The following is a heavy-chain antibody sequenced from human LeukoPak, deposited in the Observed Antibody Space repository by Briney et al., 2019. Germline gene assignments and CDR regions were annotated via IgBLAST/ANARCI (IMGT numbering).Heavy chain of an antibody. CDR1: GFTFSDYW. CDR3: ARDRCTNGVCYLDY. J-gene: IGHJ4*02. Sequence: GGSLRLSCAASGFTFSDYWMSWVRQAPGKGLEWVANIKVDGSEKYYVDSVKGRFTISRDNSKNTLYLQMSSLRAEDTAVYYCARDRCTNGVCYLDYWGQGTLVTVSS. CDR2: IKVDGSEK. D-gene: IGHD2-8*01. V-gene: IGHV3-7*01.